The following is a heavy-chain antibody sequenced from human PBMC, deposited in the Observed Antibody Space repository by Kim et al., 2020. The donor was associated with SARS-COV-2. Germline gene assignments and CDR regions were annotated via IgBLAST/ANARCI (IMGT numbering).Heavy chain of an antibody. CDR3: ARTGDTVGADIVFDY. V-gene: IGHV3-7*01. CDR1: GFTFSSHW. J-gene: IGHJ4*02. D-gene: IGHD1-26*01. Sequence: GGSLRLSCAASGFTFSSHWMGWVRQVSGKGLEWVANIKRDGSEKSYVDSVKGRFTISRDNAKSSLYLEMNNLRAEDTAVYFCARTGDTVGADIVFDYWGQGILVTVSS. CDR2: IKRDGSEK.